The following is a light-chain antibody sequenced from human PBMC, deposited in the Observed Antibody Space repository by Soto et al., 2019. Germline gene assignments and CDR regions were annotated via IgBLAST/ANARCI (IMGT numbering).Light chain of an antibody. Sequence: QSALTQPRSVSGSPGQSVTISCTGTSSDVGGHNFVSWYQQHPGIAPKLMIYDVNKRPSGVPDRFSSSKSGNTASLTISGLQAEDEADYYCCSYAGSTTVIFGRGTKLTVL. CDR3: CSYAGSTTVI. CDR1: SSDVGGHNF. V-gene: IGLV2-11*01. J-gene: IGLJ2*01. CDR2: DVN.